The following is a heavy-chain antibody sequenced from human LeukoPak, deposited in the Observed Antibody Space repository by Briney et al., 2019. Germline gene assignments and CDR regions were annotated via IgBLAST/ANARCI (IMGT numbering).Heavy chain of an antibody. J-gene: IGHJ4*02. Sequence: GALVKVSCKASGYTFTAYSVHWVRQAPGQGLEWMGWVNPGNGGTKYAQNFQGRVTMTRETSMNTAYMELSGLNSDDTAVYYCARDPDDPNVDIDYWGQGTLVTVSS. CDR3: ARDPDDPNVDIDY. CDR2: VNPGNGGT. CDR1: GYTFTAYS. V-gene: IGHV1-2*02. D-gene: IGHD5-12*01.